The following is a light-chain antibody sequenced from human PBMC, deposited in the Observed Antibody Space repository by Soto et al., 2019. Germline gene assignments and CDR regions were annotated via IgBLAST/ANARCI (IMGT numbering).Light chain of an antibody. J-gene: IGKJ1*01. CDR2: GAS. Sequence: EIGMTQSPATLSVSPWERSTLACGASQSVSSDLAWYHQKPGQAPRLLIYGASTRATGIPARFSGSGSGTEFTLTINSLQSEDFAVYYCQQYNNWPRTFGQGTKVDIK. V-gene: IGKV3-15*01. CDR1: QSVSSD. CDR3: QQYNNWPRT.